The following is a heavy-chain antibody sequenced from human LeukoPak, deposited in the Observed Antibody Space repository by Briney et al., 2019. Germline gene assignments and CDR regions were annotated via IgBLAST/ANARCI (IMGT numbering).Heavy chain of an antibody. Sequence: SETLSLTCTVSSGSISSSSYYWGWIRQPPGKGLEWIGSIYYSGSTYYNPSLKSRVTISVDTSKNQFSLKLSSVTAADTAVYYCAKQALYYFDYWGQGTLVTVSS. J-gene: IGHJ4*02. CDR1: SGSISSSSYY. V-gene: IGHV4-39*01. CDR3: AKQALYYFDY. CDR2: IYYSGST.